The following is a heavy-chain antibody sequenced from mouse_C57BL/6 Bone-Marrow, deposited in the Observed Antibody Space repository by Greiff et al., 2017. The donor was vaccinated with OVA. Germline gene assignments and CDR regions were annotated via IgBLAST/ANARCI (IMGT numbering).Heavy chain of an antibody. J-gene: IGHJ3*01. V-gene: IGHV1-22*01. CDR2: INPNNGGT. D-gene: IGHD3-2*02. CDR3: AAQGTSY. CDR1: GYTFTDYY. Sequence: EVQLQQSGPELVKPGASVKMSCKASGYTFTDYYMHWVQQSPGKSLEWIGYINPNNGGTSYNQKFKGKATLTVNKSSSTAYMELRSLTSEAAAVYYCAAQGTSYWGQGTLVTVSA.